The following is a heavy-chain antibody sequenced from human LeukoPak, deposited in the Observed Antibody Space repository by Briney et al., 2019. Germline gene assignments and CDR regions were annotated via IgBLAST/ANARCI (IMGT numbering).Heavy chain of an antibody. D-gene: IGHD3-10*01. CDR3: ARDREVRGVEYGMDV. CDR2: ISYDGSNK. V-gene: IGHV3-30-3*01. J-gene: IGHJ6*02. CDR1: GFTFSSYA. Sequence: PGGSLRLSCAASGFTFSSYAMHWVRQAPGKGLEWVAVISYDGSNKYYADSVKGRFTISRDNSKNTLYLQMNSLRAEDTAVYYCARDREVRGVEYGMDVWGQGTTVTVSS.